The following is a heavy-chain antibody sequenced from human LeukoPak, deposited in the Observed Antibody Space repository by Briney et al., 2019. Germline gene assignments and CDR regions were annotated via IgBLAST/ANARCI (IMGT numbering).Heavy chain of an antibody. CDR3: AKRGVVIRVILVGFHKEAYYFDS. J-gene: IGHJ4*02. Sequence: PGRSLRLSCSVSGITLSNYGMSWVRQAPGKGLECVAGISDSGGRTNYADSVKGRFTISRDNPKNTLYLQMNSLRAEDTAVYFCAKRGVVIRVILVGFHKEAYYFDSWGQGALVTVSS. CDR2: ISDSGGRT. CDR1: GITLSNYG. V-gene: IGHV3-23*01. D-gene: IGHD3-22*01.